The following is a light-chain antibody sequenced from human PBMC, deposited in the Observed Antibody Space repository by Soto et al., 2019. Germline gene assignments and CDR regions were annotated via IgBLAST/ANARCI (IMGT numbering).Light chain of an antibody. CDR1: QSVSSSY. V-gene: IGKV3-20*01. CDR2: GAS. CDR3: QQYGSSPPT. J-gene: IGKJ1*01. Sequence: EIALTQSPGTLSLSPGERATLSCRASQSVSSSYLAWYQQKPGQAPRLLIDGASSRATGIPDRFSGSGSGTDFTLTISRLEPEDFAVYYCQQYGSSPPTFGQGTKVEIK.